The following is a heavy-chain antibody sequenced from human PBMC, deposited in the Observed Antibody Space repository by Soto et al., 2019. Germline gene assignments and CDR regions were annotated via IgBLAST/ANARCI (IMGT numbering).Heavy chain of an antibody. CDR1: GYTFTSYD. D-gene: IGHD6-13*01. Sequence: QVQLVQSGAEVKKPGASVKVSCKASGYTFTSYDINWVRQATGQGLEWMGWMNPNSGNTGYAQKFQGRVTMTRNTARSTAYMELSSRRSEDTAVYYCAREHSSSWRFDYWGQGTLVTVSS. J-gene: IGHJ4*02. CDR2: MNPNSGNT. V-gene: IGHV1-8*01. CDR3: AREHSSSWRFDY.